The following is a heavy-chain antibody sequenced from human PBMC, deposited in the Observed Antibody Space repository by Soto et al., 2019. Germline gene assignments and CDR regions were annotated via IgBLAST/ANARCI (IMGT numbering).Heavy chain of an antibody. J-gene: IGHJ4*02. CDR3: ARRHYYGSD. D-gene: IGHD3-10*01. CDR1: GFTVSGNY. CDR2: FYSAGAT. Sequence: EVELVESGGGLVKPGGSLRLSGAAFGFTVSGNYMTWVRQAPGQGLECVSVFYSAGATDYADSVKGRFTISRDSSNNMLYIQMNSLRVEDTAVYYCARRHYYGSDWGQGTLVTVSS. V-gene: IGHV3-66*04.